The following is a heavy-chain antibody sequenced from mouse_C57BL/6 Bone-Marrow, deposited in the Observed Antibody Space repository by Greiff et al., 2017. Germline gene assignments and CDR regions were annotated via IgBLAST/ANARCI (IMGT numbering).Heavy chain of an antibody. Sequence: QVQLKQPGAELVKPGASVKLSCKASGYTFTSYWMHWVKQRPGQGLEWIGMIHPNSGSTNYNEKFKSKATLTVDKSSSTAYMQLSSLTSEDSAVYYCARLESEGNSTSFDYWGQGTTLTVSS. J-gene: IGHJ2*01. CDR3: ARLESEGNSTSFDY. CDR2: IHPNSGST. V-gene: IGHV1-64*01. CDR1: GYTFTSYW.